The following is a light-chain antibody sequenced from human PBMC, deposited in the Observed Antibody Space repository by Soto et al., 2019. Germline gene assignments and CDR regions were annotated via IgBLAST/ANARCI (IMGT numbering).Light chain of an antibody. CDR2: AAS. V-gene: IGKV1-8*01. CDR1: QGISSY. Sequence: AIRMTQSPSSLSASTGDRVTITCRASQGISSYLAWYQQKPGKAPKLLIYAASTLQSGVPSSFSGNGSGTDFTLTNICLQSEDFTTYYFQQNYSYPLTFGPGTKVDIK. CDR3: QQNYSYPLT. J-gene: IGKJ3*01.